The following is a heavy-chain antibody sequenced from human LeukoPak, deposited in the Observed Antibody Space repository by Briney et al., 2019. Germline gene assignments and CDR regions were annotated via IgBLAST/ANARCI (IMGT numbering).Heavy chain of an antibody. CDR3: AKVGQYYDFWSGYYMGY. D-gene: IGHD3-3*01. V-gene: IGHV3-23*01. J-gene: IGHJ4*02. Sequence: PGGSLTLSCAASGFTFSSYAMSWVRQAPGKGLEWVSAISGSGGSTYYADSVKGRFTISRDNSKNTLYLQMNSLRAEDTAVYYCAKVGQYYDFWSGYYMGYWGQGTLVTVSS. CDR1: GFTFSSYA. CDR2: ISGSGGST.